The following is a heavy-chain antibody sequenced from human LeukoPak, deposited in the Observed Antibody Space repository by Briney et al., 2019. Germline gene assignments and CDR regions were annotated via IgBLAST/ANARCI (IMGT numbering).Heavy chain of an antibody. CDR2: ISSSSSYI. D-gene: IGHD2-15*01. CDR3: ARWMVVPAAYYYYYYMDV. J-gene: IGHJ6*03. Sequence: GGSLRLSCAASGFTFSSYSMNWVRQAPGKGLEWVSSISSSSSYIYYADSVKGRFTISRDNAKNSLYLQMNSLRAEDTAVYYCARWMVVPAAYYYYYYMDVWGKGTTVTVSS. V-gene: IGHV3-21*01. CDR1: GFTFSSYS.